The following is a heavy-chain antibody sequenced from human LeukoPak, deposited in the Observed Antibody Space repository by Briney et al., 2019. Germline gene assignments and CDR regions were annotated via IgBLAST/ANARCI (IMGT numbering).Heavy chain of an antibody. CDR1: EFTFSSYT. J-gene: IGHJ4*02. Sequence: GGSLRLSCAASEFTFSSYTINWVRQAPGKGLEWVSSVSSSSSHIHYADSVKGRFIISRDNSKNSLYLQMNSLRAEDTAVYYCAREKLYTSSCDYWGQGTLVTVSS. D-gene: IGHD6-13*01. CDR3: AREKLYTSSCDY. CDR2: VSSSSSHI. V-gene: IGHV3-21*01.